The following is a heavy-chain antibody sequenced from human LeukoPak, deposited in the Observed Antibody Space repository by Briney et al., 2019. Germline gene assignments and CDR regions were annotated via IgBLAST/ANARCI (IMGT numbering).Heavy chain of an antibody. CDR1: GYTFTGYY. CDR2: INPNSGGT. V-gene: IGHV1-2*02. CDR3: ARDDDSSGYNWFDP. Sequence: ASVEVSCKASGYTFTGYYMHWVRQAPGQGLEWMGWINPNSGGTNYAQKFQGRVTMTRDTSISTAYMELSRLRSDDTAVYCCARDDDSSGYNWFDPWGQGTLVTVSS. J-gene: IGHJ5*02. D-gene: IGHD3-22*01.